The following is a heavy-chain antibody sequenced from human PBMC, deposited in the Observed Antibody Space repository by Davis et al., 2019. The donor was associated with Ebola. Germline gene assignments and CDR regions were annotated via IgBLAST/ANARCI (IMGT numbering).Heavy chain of an antibody. V-gene: IGHV3-13*01. CDR2: IGTAGDT. CDR3: MSYDD. CDR1: GFTFSSYD. Sequence: GESLKISCAASGFTFSSYDMHWVRQATGKGLEWVSAIGTAGDTYYTDSVKDRFTISRDDSKNTVFLQMSGLRAEDTAVYYCMSYDDWGQGTLVTVSS. J-gene: IGHJ4*02.